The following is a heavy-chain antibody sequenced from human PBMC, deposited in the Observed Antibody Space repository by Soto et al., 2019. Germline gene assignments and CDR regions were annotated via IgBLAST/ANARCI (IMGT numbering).Heavy chain of an antibody. CDR1: GFTFSSYA. Sequence: GGSLRLSCAASGFTFSSYAMHWVRQAPGKGLEWVAVISYDGSNKYYADSVKGRFTISRDNSKNTLYLQMNSLRAEDTAVYYCAGSGGHWYWGQGTLVTVSS. CDR2: ISYDGSNK. CDR3: AGSGGHWY. D-gene: IGHD3-10*01. J-gene: IGHJ4*02. V-gene: IGHV3-30-3*01.